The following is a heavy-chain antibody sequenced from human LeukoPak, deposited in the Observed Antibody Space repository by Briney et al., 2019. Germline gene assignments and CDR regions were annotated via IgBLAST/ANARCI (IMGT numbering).Heavy chain of an antibody. J-gene: IGHJ4*02. CDR3: TTNAGLVVVPFDY. D-gene: IGHD3-22*01. V-gene: IGHV3-15*01. CDR1: GFTFSNAW. Sequence: GGSLRLSCAASGFTFSNAWMSWVRQAPGKGLEWVGRIKSKTDDGTTDYAAPVKGRFTISRDDSKTTLYLQMNSLKTEDTAVYYCTTNAGLVVVPFDYWGQGTLVTVSS. CDR2: IKSKTDDGTT.